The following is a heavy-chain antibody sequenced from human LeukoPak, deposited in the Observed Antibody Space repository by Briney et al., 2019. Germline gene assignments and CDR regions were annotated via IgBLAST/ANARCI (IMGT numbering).Heavy chain of an antibody. J-gene: IGHJ6*02. V-gene: IGHV4-39*01. D-gene: IGHD6-19*01. CDR2: IYYSGST. Sequence: PSETLSLTCTVSGGSISSSSYYWGWIRQPPGKGLEWIGSIYYSGSTYYNPSLKSRVTISVDTSKNQFSLKLSSVTAADTAVYYCARYGSGWNTYYYYGMDVWGQGTTVTASS. CDR1: GGSISSSSYY. CDR3: ARYGSGWNTYYYYGMDV.